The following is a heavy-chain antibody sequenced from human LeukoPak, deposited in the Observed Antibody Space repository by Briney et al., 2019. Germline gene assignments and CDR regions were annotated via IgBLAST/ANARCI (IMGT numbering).Heavy chain of an antibody. CDR3: ARDAYGSGGFDY. V-gene: IGHV3-53*01. CDR1: GFTVSSNY. Sequence: GGSLRLSCAASGFTVSSNYMSWVRQAPGKGLEWVSVIYSGGSTYYADSVKGRFTISRDNSKNTLYLQMNSLRAEDTAVYYCARDAYGSGGFDYWGQGTLVTVSS. J-gene: IGHJ4*02. D-gene: IGHD3-10*01. CDR2: IYSGGST.